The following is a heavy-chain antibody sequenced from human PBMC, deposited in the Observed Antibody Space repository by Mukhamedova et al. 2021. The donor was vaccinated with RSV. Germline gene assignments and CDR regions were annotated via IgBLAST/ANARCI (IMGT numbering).Heavy chain of an antibody. Sequence: GKGLEWIGSIYYSGSTYYNPSLKSRVTISVDTSKNQFSLKLSSVTAADTAVYYCARAGSGSFFLYYGMDAWGQGTTVTVSS. J-gene: IGHJ6*02. D-gene: IGHD3-10*01. CDR3: ARAGSGSFFLYYGMDA. V-gene: IGHV4-39*07. CDR2: IYYSGST.